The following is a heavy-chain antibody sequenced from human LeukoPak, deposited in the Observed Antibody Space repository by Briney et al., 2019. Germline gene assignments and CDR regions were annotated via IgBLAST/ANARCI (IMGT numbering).Heavy chain of an antibody. J-gene: IGHJ6*02. D-gene: IGHD1-26*01. CDR3: GRDQGSGSYVPRWNYYYYYGMDV. V-gene: IGHV4-30-4*01. CDR2: IYYTGNT. CDR1: GDSITNSDFY. Sequence: PSQTLSLTCTVSGDSITNSDFYWSWIRQPPGEGLEWIGYIYYTGNTYYNPSLKSRLTISVDTSKNQFSLKLSSLTAADKAVYYCGRDQGSGSYVPRWNYYYYYGMDVWGQGTTVTVSS.